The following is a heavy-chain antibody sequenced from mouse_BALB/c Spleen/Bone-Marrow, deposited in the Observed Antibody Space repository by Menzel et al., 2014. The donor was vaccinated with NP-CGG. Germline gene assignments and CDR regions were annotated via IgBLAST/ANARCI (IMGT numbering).Heavy chain of an antibody. V-gene: IGHV5-17*02. CDR3: TRGGNWDDFDY. J-gene: IGHJ2*01. D-gene: IGHD4-1*01. CDR2: ISSGSTTI. Sequence: EVQLQQSGGGLVQPGGSRKLSCAASGFAFSSFGMHWVRQAPEKGLEWVAYISSGSTTIFYADTMKGRFTISRDNPKNTLFLQMTSLRSEDTAMYYCTRGGNWDDFDYWGQGTTLTVSS. CDR1: GFAFSSFG.